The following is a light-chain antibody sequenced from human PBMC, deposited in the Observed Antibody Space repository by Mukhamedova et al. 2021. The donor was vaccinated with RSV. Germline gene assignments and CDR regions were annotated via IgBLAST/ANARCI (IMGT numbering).Light chain of an antibody. CDR2: AAS. Sequence: WYQRRVHGKVPRLLISAASTLQSGVPSHFSGSGSDTDFTLTISSLQPEDVATYYCQKYNSALTLAFAGGTKVELK. CDR3: QKYNSALTLA. V-gene: IGKV1-27*01. J-gene: IGKJ4*01.